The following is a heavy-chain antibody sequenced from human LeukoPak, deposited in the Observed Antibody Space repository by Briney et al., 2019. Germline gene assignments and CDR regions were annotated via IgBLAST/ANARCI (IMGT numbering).Heavy chain of an antibody. CDR3: ARREDIVVVPAAIPRGEYFDWLGAFDI. CDR1: GGTFSSYA. V-gene: IGHV1-69*06. D-gene: IGHD2-2*02. J-gene: IGHJ3*02. Sequence: ASVKVSWKASGGTFSSYAISWVRQAPGQGLEWMGGIIPIFGTANYAQKFQGRDTISADKSTGTAYMELSSLRSEDTAVYYCARREDIVVVPAAIPRGEYFDWLGAFDIWGQGTMVTVSS. CDR2: IIPIFGTA.